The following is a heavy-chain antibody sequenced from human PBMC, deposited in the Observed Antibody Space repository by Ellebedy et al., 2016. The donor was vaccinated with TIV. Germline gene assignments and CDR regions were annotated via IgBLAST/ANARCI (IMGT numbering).Heavy chain of an antibody. CDR1: GFTFSSYG. Sequence: GESLKISCAASGFTFSSYGMHWVRQAPGKGLEWVAFIRYDGSNKDYADSVKGRFNISRDSSKNTVYLQMYSLRAEDTAVYYCANDEGRSWFPNWFAPWGQGTLVTVSS. CDR3: ANDEGRSWFPNWFAP. J-gene: IGHJ5*02. V-gene: IGHV3-30*02. CDR2: IRYDGSNK. D-gene: IGHD6-13*01.